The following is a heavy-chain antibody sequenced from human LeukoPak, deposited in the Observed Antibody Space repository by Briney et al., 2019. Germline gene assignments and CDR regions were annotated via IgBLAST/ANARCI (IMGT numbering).Heavy chain of an antibody. J-gene: IGHJ3*02. CDR3: ARIGYCSGGSCWDAFDI. CDR2: IGSNGVDT. V-gene: IGHV3-23*01. CDR1: GFTFSTYA. Sequence: GGSLRLSCTAAGFTFSTYAMGWARQAPGKGLEWVSGIGSNGVDTYYADSAKGRFTISRDNSKNTVYLQMNSLRAEDTAVYCCARIGYCSGGSCWDAFDIWGQGTMVTVSS. D-gene: IGHD2-15*01.